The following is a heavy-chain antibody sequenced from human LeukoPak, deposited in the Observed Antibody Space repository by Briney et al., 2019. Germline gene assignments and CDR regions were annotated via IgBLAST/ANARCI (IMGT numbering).Heavy chain of an antibody. CDR1: GYTFTGYY. CDR2: INPNSGGT. Sequence: ASVKVSCKASGYTFTGYYMHWVRQVPGQGLEWMGWINPNSGGTNYAQKFQGRVTMTRDTSISTAYMELSRLRSDDTAVYYCARQRGYSGYDPLGYWGQGTLVTVSS. D-gene: IGHD5-12*01. CDR3: ARQRGYSGYDPLGY. J-gene: IGHJ4*02. V-gene: IGHV1-2*02.